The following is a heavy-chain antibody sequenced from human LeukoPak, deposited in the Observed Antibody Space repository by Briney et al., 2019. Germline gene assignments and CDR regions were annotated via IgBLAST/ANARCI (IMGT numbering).Heavy chain of an antibody. CDR1: GFTSSSYW. D-gene: IGHD3-22*01. Sequence: PGGSLRLSCAASGFTSSSYWMSWVRQAPGKGLEWVANIKQDGSEKYYVDSVKGRFTISRDNAKNSLYLQMNSLRAEDTAVYYCARLGSSGYFFDYWGQGTLVTVSS. V-gene: IGHV3-7*01. CDR3: ARLGSSGYFFDY. CDR2: IKQDGSEK. J-gene: IGHJ4*02.